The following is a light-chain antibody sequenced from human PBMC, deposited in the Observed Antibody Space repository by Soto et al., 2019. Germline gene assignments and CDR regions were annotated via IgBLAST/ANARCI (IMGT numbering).Light chain of an antibody. Sequence: DLQMTQSPSSLSASVGDRVTITCRASQSISTYLNWYQQKPGEAPKLLIHVASILQSGVPSRFSGSGSGTDFTLTISSLQPEDFATYYCQQSYSILYTFGQGTKLEI. CDR2: VAS. V-gene: IGKV1-39*01. J-gene: IGKJ2*01. CDR3: QQSYSILYT. CDR1: QSISTY.